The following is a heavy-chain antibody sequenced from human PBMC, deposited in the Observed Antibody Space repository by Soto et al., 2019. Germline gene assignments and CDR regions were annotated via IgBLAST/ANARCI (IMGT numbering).Heavy chain of an antibody. CDR1: GYTFTSYA. D-gene: IGHD3-22*01. CDR3: ARGYYYDSSGYYYRFFFDY. Sequence: ASLKVSCKASGYTFTSYAMHWVRQAPGQRLEWMGWINAGNGNTKYSQKFQGRVTITRDTSASTAYMELSSLRSEDTAVYYCARGYYYDSSGYYYRFFFDYWGQGTLVTVSS. V-gene: IGHV1-3*01. CDR2: INAGNGNT. J-gene: IGHJ4*02.